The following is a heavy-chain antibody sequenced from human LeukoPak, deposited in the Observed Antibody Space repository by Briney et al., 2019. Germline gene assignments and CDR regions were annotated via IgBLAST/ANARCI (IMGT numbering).Heavy chain of an antibody. CDR2: IYYSGST. Sequence: SETLSLTCTVSGGSISSYYWSWIRQPPGKGLEWIGYIYYSGSTNYNPSLKSRVTISVDTSKNQFSLKLSSVSAADTAVYYCARERIAMIRGVRENWFDPWGQGILVTVSS. V-gene: IGHV4-59*12. CDR3: ARERIAMIRGVRENWFDP. D-gene: IGHD3-10*01. CDR1: GGSISSYY. J-gene: IGHJ5*02.